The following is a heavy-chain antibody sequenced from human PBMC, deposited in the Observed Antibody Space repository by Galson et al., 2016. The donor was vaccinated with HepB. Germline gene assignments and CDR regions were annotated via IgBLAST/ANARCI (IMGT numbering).Heavy chain of an antibody. Sequence: SLRLSCAASGFTFSRYDMHWVRQTTGKGLELVSAIGIAGDTYYPGSVKGRFTISRENAKNSLYLPMNSLRAGDTAVYYCARDPMVRGGSYFDLWGRGTLVTVSS. CDR3: ARDPMVRGGSYFDL. CDR1: GFTFSRYD. CDR2: IGIAGDT. J-gene: IGHJ2*01. D-gene: IGHD3-10*01. V-gene: IGHV3-13*04.